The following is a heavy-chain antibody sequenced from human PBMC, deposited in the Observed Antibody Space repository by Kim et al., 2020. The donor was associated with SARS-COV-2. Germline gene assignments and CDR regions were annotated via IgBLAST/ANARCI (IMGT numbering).Heavy chain of an antibody. D-gene: IGHD3-10*01. CDR3: ARAPWSRLRGLTYSYYGMDV. J-gene: IGHJ6*02. Sequence: GGSLRLSCAASGFTFSSCAIHWVRQAPGKGLEWVAVISYDGSNKNYADSVKGRFTISRDNSKKTLYLQMNSLRAEDTALYYCARAPWSRLRGLTYSYYGMDVWGQGTTVTGSS. CDR2: ISYDGSNK. CDR1: GFTFSSCA. V-gene: IGHV3-30-3*01.